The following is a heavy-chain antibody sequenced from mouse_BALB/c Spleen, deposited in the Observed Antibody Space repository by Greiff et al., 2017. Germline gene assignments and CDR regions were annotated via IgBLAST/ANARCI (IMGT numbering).Heavy chain of an antibody. CDR2: IDPANGNT. Sequence: VQLQQSGAELVKPGASVKLSCTASGFNIKDTYMHWVKQRPEQGLEWIGRIDPANGNTKYDPKFQGKATITADTSSNTAYLQLSSLTSEDTAVYYCARWGYDYDDAMDYWGQGTSVTVSS. CDR3: ARWGYDYDDAMDY. CDR1: GFNIKDTY. J-gene: IGHJ4*01. V-gene: IGHV14-3*02. D-gene: IGHD2-4*01.